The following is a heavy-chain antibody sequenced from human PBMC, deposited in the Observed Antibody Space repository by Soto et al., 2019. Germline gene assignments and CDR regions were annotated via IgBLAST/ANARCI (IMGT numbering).Heavy chain of an antibody. CDR1: GGSISGYY. Sequence: SETLSLTCTVSGGSISGYYWSWIRQPPGKGLEWIGNVYYSGGAKYNPSVKRRVSISVDTSRNQFSLNLSSVTAADTAVYYCTRDGDGRMTTNPYYYYGMDVWGPGITVTVSS. J-gene: IGHJ6*02. D-gene: IGHD2-21*02. CDR3: TRDGDGRMTTNPYYYYGMDV. CDR2: VYYSGGA. V-gene: IGHV4-59*01.